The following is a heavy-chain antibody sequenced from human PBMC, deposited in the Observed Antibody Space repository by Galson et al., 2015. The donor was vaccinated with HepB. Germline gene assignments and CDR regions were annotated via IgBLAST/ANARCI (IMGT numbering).Heavy chain of an antibody. D-gene: IGHD3-10*01. J-gene: IGHJ5*02. CDR1: GYTFTGYY. V-gene: IGHV1-2*02. Sequence: SVKVSCKASGYTFTGYYMHWVRQAPGQGLEWMGWVNPNSGGTNYAQKFQGRVTMTRDTSISTAYMELSRLRSDDTAVYYCARDSGELLSMRDNWFDPWGQGTLVTVSS. CDR2: VNPNSGGT. CDR3: ARDSGELLSMRDNWFDP.